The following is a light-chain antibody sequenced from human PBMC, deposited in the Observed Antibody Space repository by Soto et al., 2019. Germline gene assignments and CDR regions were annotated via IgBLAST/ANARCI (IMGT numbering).Light chain of an antibody. J-gene: IGKJ4*01. CDR3: QQLNSYPLT. Sequence: IRRIQNDSTSAASGGDIVPISRRASQSISIWLAWYQQKPGKAPKVLIYDASSWAGGVPSRFTGSGSGTEFTINIYSLHTHDFATYHCQQLNSYPLTIGGGTKVDIK. V-gene: IGKV1-5*01. CDR2: DAS. CDR1: QSISIW.